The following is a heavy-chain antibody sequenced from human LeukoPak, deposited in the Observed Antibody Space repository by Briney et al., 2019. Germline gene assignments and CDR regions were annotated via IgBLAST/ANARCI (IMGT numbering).Heavy chain of an antibody. V-gene: IGHV4-59*11. J-gene: IGHJ4*02. Sequence: PSETLSLTCSVSGGSLSSHYWSWIRQPPGKGLELIGYIHDTGSTFYNPSLRGRVTISLDTSNNQFSLKLTSMTAADTAVYYCARFSSGCSTSSCYLTYWGQGTLVTVS. CDR1: GGSLSSHY. D-gene: IGHD2-2*01. CDR2: IHDTGST. CDR3: ARFSSGCSTSSCYLTY.